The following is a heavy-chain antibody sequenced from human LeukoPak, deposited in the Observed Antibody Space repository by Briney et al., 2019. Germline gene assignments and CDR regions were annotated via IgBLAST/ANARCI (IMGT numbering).Heavy chain of an antibody. CDR3: ARGYCSGGSCYPGHYYFDY. Sequence: GASVKVSCKASGGTFSSYAISWVRQAPGQGLEWMGWISAYNGNTNYAQKLQGRVTMTTDTSTSTAYMELRSLRSDDTAVYYCARGYCSGGSCYPGHYYFDYWGQGTLVTVSS. CDR1: GGTFSSYA. V-gene: IGHV1-18*01. D-gene: IGHD2-15*01. J-gene: IGHJ4*02. CDR2: ISAYNGNT.